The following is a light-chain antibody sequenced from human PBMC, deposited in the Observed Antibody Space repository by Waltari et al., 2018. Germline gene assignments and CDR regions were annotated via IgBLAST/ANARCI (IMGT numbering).Light chain of an antibody. CDR1: SSLFGSRYD. CDR3: QSFDSSLSASV. Sequence: QSVLTQPPSMSGAPAQKVTLPCTRGSSLFGSRYDLHWYQQSPGTAPKRLIFGNSNRPAGVPGRCSGSKSGTSASLAIAGLQSEDEAVYYCQSFDSSLSASVFGGGTKLTVL. J-gene: IGLJ3*02. V-gene: IGLV1-40*01. CDR2: GNS.